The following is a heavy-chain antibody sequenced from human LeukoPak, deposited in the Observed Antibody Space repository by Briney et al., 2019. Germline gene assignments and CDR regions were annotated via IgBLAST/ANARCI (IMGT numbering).Heavy chain of an antibody. Sequence: ASVKVSCKASGYTFTSYDINWVRQATGQGLEWMGWMNPNSGNTGYAQKFQGRVTMTRNTSISTAYMGLSSLRSEDTAVYYCARARTKGVGYSYKYWGQGTLVTVSS. CDR3: ARARTKGVGYSYKY. CDR1: GYTFTSYD. CDR2: MNPNSGNT. V-gene: IGHV1-8*01. D-gene: IGHD5-18*01. J-gene: IGHJ4*02.